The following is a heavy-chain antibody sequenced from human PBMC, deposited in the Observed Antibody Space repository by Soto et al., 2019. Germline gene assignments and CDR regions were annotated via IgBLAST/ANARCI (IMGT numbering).Heavy chain of an antibody. J-gene: IGHJ4*02. D-gene: IGHD1-26*01. Sequence: GGSLRLSCAGSGFTLSDHYIDWVRQAPGRGLEWVGRSRDKAQGYSTAYAASVKGRFTISRDNAKNSLYLQMNSLRAEDTAVYYCARDWGGSYYGGRFDYWGQGTLVTVSS. V-gene: IGHV3-72*01. CDR2: SRDKAQGYST. CDR3: ARDWGGSYYGGRFDY. CDR1: GFTLSDHY.